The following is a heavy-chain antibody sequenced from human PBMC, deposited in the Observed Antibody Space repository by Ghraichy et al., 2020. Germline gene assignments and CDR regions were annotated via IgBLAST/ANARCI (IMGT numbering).Heavy chain of an antibody. CDR3: ARWNYYDRSAYFDY. Sequence: QTLSLTCTFSGFSLTTSGMGVGWIRQPPGKALEWLALIYWDADKRYSPSLKSRFTITKDTSKNQVVLKMTNMDPVDTATYYCARWNYYDRSAYFDYWGQGTLVTVSS. J-gene: IGHJ4*02. D-gene: IGHD3-22*01. CDR2: IYWDADK. CDR1: GFSLTTSGMG. V-gene: IGHV2-5*02.